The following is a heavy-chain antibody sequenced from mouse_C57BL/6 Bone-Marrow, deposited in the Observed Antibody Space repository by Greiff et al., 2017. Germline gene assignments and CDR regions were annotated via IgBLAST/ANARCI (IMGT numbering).Heavy chain of an antibody. CDR3: ARWLDY. CDR2: IHPANGST. CDR1: GFNINNTY. V-gene: IGHV14-3*01. D-gene: IGHD2-2*01. Sequence: EVQLVESVAELVRPGASVKLSCTASGFNINNTYMHWVKQRPEQGLEWIGRIHPANGSTNYAPKFQGKATITVDTSSNTAYLRLSSPKSDDTSFYYCARWLDYWGQGTTLTVSS. J-gene: IGHJ2*01.